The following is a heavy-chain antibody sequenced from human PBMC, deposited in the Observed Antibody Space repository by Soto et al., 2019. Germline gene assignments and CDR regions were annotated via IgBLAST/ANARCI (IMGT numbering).Heavy chain of an antibody. D-gene: IGHD3-9*01. V-gene: IGHV4-59*01. CDR1: GGSISSYY. Sequence: SETLSLTCTVSGGSISSYYWSWIRQPPGKGLEWIGYIYYSGSTNYNPSLKSRVTISVDTSKNQFSLKLSSVTAADTAVYYCARVLTGYYQAYYYYSMDVWGKGTRVTVPS. CDR3: ARVLTGYYQAYYYYSMDV. CDR2: IYYSGST. J-gene: IGHJ6*03.